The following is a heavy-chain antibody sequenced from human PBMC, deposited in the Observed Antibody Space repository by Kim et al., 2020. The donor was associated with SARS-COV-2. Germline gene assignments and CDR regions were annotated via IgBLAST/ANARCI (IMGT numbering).Heavy chain of an antibody. Sequence: ADTVRGRFTITRDNSKNILFLQMDSLRVDDTAVYYCAKDLLYVPGRGYFDSWGQGVLVTVSS. V-gene: IGHV3-23*01. D-gene: IGHD3-10*01. CDR3: AKDLLYVPGRGYFDS. J-gene: IGHJ4*02.